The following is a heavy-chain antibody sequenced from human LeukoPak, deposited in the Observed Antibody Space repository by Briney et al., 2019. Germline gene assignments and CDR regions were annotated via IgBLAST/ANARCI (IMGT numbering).Heavy chain of an antibody. CDR3: ARATVTTAYFDY. Sequence: GASVKVSCKASGYTLTSYYMHWVRQAPGQGLEWMGIINPSGGSTSYAQKFQGRVTMTRDTSTSTVYMELSSLRSEDTAVYYCARATVTTAYFDYWGQGTLVTVSS. D-gene: IGHD4-17*01. CDR2: INPSGGST. CDR1: GYTLTSYY. V-gene: IGHV1-46*01. J-gene: IGHJ4*02.